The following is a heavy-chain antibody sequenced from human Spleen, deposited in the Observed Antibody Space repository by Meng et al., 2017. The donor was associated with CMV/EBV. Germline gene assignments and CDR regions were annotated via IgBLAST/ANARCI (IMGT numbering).Heavy chain of an antibody. J-gene: IGHJ6*02. CDR2: ISVYTGNR. CDR3: ATSPGRVRGVIMGRYGMDV. Sequence: FTRYDISWVRQAPGQGLEWMGCISVYTGNRYYTQRLQGRVTMTTDTSTSTAYMELRSLRSDDTAVYYCATSPGRVRGVIMGRYGMDVWGQGTTVTVSS. CDR1: FTRYD. D-gene: IGHD3-10*01. V-gene: IGHV1-18*01.